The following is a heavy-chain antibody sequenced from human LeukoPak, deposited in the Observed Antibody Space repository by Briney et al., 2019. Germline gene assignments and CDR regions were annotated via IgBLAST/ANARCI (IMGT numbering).Heavy chain of an antibody. Sequence: SETLSLTCTVSAASITSNYYYWGWIRQPTGKAMEWIGSVYYSGTTYFNPSLKSRVFISVNVSKNQFSLKLASVTAADTAVYYCATTHCSGGSCYPLRGWFDSWGQGTLVSVSS. D-gene: IGHD2-15*01. CDR3: ATTHCSGGSCYPLRGWFDS. CDR1: AASITSNYYY. J-gene: IGHJ5*01. CDR2: VYYSGTT. V-gene: IGHV4-39*01.